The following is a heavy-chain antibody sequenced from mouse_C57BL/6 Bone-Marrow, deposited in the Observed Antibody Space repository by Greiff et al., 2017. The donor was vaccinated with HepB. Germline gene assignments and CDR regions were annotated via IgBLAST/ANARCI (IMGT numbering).Heavy chain of an antibody. V-gene: IGHV1-61*01. J-gene: IGHJ3*01. CDR3: ARRGLLRVFAY. CDR1: GYTFTSYW. CDR2: IYPSDSET. Sequence: QVQLQQPGAELVRPGSSVKLSCKASGYTFTSYWMDWVKQRPGQGLEWIGNIYPSDSETHYNQKFKDKATLTVDKSSSTAYMQLSSLTSEDSAVYYCARRGLLRVFAYWGQGTLVTVSA. D-gene: IGHD1-1*01.